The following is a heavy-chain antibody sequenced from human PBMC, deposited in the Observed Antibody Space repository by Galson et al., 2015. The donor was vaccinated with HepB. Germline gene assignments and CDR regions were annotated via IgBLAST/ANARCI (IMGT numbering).Heavy chain of an antibody. V-gene: IGHV1-3*01. D-gene: IGHD5-18*01. CDR1: GYTFTSYA. CDR3: ARVHVQLWFEGADY. CDR2: INAGNGNT. Sequence: SVKVSCKASGYTFTSYAMHWVRQAPGQRLEWMGWINAGNGNTKYSQKFQGRVTITRDTSASTAYVELSSLRSEDTAVYYCARVHVQLWFEGADYWGQGTLVTVSS. J-gene: IGHJ4*02.